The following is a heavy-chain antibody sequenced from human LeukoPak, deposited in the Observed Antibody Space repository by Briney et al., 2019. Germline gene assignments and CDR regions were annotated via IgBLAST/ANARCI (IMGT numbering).Heavy chain of an antibody. D-gene: IGHD3-3*01. V-gene: IGHV1-69*13. CDR3: ARGLITIFGVVIITYGMDV. Sequence: SVKVSCKASGGTFISYAISWVRQAPGQGLEWMGGIIPIFGTANYAQKFQGRVTITADESTSTAYMELSSLRSEDTAVYYCARGLITIFGVVIITYGMDVWGQGTTVTVSS. CDR2: IIPIFGTA. J-gene: IGHJ6*02. CDR1: GGTFISYA.